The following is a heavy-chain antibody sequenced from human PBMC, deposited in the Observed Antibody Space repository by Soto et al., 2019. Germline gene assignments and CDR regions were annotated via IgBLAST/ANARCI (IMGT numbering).Heavy chain of an antibody. CDR3: ARSNTPTVTTPSFDY. J-gene: IGHJ4*02. CDR1: GYTFTGYY. D-gene: IGHD4-17*01. CDR2: INPNSGGT. Sequence: QVQLVQSGAEVKKPGASVKVSCKASGYTFTGYYMHWVRQAPGQGLEWMGWINPNSGGTNYAQKFQGWVTMTRDTSISTAYMELSRLKSDDTAVYYCARSNTPTVTTPSFDYWGQGTLVTVSS. V-gene: IGHV1-2*04.